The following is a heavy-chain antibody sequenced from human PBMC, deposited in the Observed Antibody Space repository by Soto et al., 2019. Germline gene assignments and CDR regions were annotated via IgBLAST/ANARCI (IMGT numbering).Heavy chain of an antibody. V-gene: IGHV3-30*18. CDR2: ISYDGSNK. Sequence: QVQLVESGGGVVQPGRSLRLSCAASGFTFSSYGMHWVRQAPGKGLEWVAVISYDGSNKYYADSVKGRFTISRDNCKNTLYLQMNSLRAEDTAVYYCAKGPGSSGWYEAYFDYWGQGTLVTVSS. D-gene: IGHD6-19*01. CDR3: AKGPGSSGWYEAYFDY. J-gene: IGHJ4*02. CDR1: GFTFSSYG.